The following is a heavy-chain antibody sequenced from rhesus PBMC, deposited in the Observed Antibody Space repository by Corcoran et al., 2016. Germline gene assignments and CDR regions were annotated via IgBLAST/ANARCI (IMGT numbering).Heavy chain of an antibody. D-gene: IGHD5-24*01. CDR1: GGSISSNH. CDR3: VRTVGTVTHWYFDL. Sequence: QLQLQESGPGLVKPSETLSLSCAVSGGSISSNHWVWLRPPPGKGLEWIGRIFGGGETPDYNPSLKSRVTISTDTSKNQFSLKLSSVTAADTAVYYCVRTVGTVTHWYFDLWGPGTPITISS. CDR2: IFGGGETP. J-gene: IGHJ2*01. V-gene: IGHV4-173*01.